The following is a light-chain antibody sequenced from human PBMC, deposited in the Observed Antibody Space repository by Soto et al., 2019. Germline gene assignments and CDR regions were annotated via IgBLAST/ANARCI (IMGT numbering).Light chain of an antibody. CDR3: SSYTTSSTRV. V-gene: IGLV2-14*03. Sequence: QPVLAQPASVSGSPGQSITISCTGTSSDVGAYDFVSWYQQHPDKAPKLMIYEVSNRPSGVSYRFSGSKSVNTATLTISGLQAEDEADYYCSSYTTSSTRVLGTGTKVTVL. J-gene: IGLJ1*01. CDR2: EVS. CDR1: SSDVGAYDF.